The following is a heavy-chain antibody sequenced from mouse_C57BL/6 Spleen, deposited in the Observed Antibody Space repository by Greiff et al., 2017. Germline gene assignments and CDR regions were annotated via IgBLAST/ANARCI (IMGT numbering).Heavy chain of an antibody. Sequence: EVKLMESGGGLVKPGGSLKLSCAASGFTFSSYAMSWVRQTPEKRLEWVATISDGGSYTYYPDNVKGRFTISRENAKNNLYLQMSHLKSEDTAMYYCARDWDVYYFDYWGQGTTLTVSS. CDR1: GFTFSSYA. CDR3: ARDWDVYYFDY. V-gene: IGHV5-4*01. D-gene: IGHD4-1*01. CDR2: ISDGGSYT. J-gene: IGHJ2*01.